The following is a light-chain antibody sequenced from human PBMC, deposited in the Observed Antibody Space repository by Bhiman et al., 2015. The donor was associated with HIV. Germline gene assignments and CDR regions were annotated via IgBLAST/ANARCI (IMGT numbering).Light chain of an antibody. CDR1: NIGSQT. Sequence: SYELTQPPSVSVAPGQTAEITCAGNNIGSQTVHWYQLRPGQAPVLVISYNSDRPSGIPDRFSGSKSGTSATLGITGLQTGDEADYYCGTWHSSLSAGGVFGTGTKVTVL. CDR3: GTWHSSLSAGGV. CDR2: YNS. J-gene: IGLJ1*01. V-gene: IGLV3-21*01.